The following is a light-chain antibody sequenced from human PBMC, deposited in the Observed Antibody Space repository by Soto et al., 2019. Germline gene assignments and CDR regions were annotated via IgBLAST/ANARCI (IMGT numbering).Light chain of an antibody. V-gene: IGKV1-39*01. CDR3: QQTYTTPRT. CDR2: TTS. Sequence: DIQMTQSPSTLSASVGDRVTISCRASQNISSYLYWYQQAPGKAPKLLIYTTSNLQNGIPSRFSGSGSGTDFTLTITSLQPEDFATYYCQQTYTTPRTFAQGTKVDIK. J-gene: IGKJ1*01. CDR1: QNISSY.